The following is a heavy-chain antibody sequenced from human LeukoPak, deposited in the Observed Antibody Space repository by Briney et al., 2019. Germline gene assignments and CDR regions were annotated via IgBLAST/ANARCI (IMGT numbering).Heavy chain of an antibody. J-gene: IGHJ4*02. D-gene: IGHD5-18*01. CDR1: GGSISSSTYY. CDR2: IYYSGST. Sequence: PSETLSLTCTVSGGSISSSTYYWGWIRQPPGKGLEWIGSIYYSGSTYYNPSLKSRVTISVDTSKTQFSLKLSSVTASDTAVYYCARLRTAMATRWGQGTLVTVSS. CDR3: ARLRTAMATR. V-gene: IGHV4-39*01.